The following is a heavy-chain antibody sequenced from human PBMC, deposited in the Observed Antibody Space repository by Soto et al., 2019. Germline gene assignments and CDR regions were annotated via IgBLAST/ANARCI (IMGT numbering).Heavy chain of an antibody. CDR1: GFTFSSYW. D-gene: IGHD5-18*01. Sequence: PGGSLRLSCAASGFTFSSYWMSWVRQAPGKGLEWVANIKQDGSEKTYVDSVKGRFTISRDNAEKSLSLQMSSLRAEDTVVYYCARPRIQLWAPDGFHIWGQGTMVTVSS. CDR3: ARPRIQLWAPDGFHI. V-gene: IGHV3-7*01. CDR2: IKQDGSEK. J-gene: IGHJ3*02.